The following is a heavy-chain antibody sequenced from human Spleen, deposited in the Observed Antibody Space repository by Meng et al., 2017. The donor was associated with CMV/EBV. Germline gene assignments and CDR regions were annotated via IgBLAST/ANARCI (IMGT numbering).Heavy chain of an antibody. J-gene: IGHJ5*02. D-gene: IGHD3-10*01. CDR3: AKGDYGSGSGGVGP. Sequence: GGSLRLSCAACGFTFSSYDMHWVRQATGKGLEWVSAIGTAGDTYYPDSVKGRFTISRDNSKNTLYLQMNSLRAEDTAVYYCAKGDYGSGSGGVGPWGQGTLVTVSS. CDR1: GFTFSSYD. CDR2: IGTAGDT. V-gene: IGHV3-13*01.